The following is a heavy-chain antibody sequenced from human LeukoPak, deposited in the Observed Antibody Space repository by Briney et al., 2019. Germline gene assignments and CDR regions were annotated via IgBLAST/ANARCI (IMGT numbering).Heavy chain of an antibody. J-gene: IGHJ6*03. D-gene: IGHD3-16*02. CDR1: GGSFSGYY. CDR3: ARGGAWGLRLGELSPYYYYYMDV. V-gene: IGHV4-34*01. CDR2: INHSGST. Sequence: SETLSLTCAVYGGSFSGYYWSWIRQPPGKGLEWIGEINHSGSTNYNPSLKSRVTISVDTSKNQFSLELSSVTAADTAVYYCARGGAWGLRLGELSPYYYYYMDVWGKGTTVTISS.